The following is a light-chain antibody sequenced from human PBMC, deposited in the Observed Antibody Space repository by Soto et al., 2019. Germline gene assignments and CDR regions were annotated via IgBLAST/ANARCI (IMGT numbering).Light chain of an antibody. CDR3: QQYNFWPPLT. J-gene: IGKJ4*01. V-gene: IGKV3-15*01. CDR1: QSVNSN. CDR2: DAS. Sequence: EIVMTQSPATLSVSPGERATLSCRASQSVNSNLAGYRQKPGQAPRLLISDASTRDTGVPARFSGRGSGTEFNITLSSLQSQDSGIYYCQQYNFWPPLTFGGGTKVEIK.